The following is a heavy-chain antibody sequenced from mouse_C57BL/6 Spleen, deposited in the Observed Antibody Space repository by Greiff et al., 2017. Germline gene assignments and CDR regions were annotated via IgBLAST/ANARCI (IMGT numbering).Heavy chain of an antibody. D-gene: IGHD2-2*01. CDR1: GFSLTSYG. CDR2: IWSGGST. V-gene: IGHV2-2*01. Sequence: QVQLQQSGPGLVQPSQSLSITCTVSGFSLTSYGVHWVRQSPGKGLEWLGVIWSGGSTDYNAAFISRLSISKDNSKSQVFFKMNSLQVDDTAIYYCARDWEVTTGFAYWGQGTLVTVSA. J-gene: IGHJ3*01. CDR3: ARDWEVTTGFAY.